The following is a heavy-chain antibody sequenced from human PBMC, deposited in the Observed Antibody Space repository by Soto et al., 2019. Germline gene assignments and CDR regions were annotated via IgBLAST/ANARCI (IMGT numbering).Heavy chain of an antibody. CDR3: ARDGYYYDSSGYSDDAFDI. D-gene: IGHD3-22*01. CDR1: GYSISSGYY. V-gene: IGHV4-38-2*02. CDR2: IYHSGST. J-gene: IGHJ3*02. Sequence: SETLSLSCAVSGYSISSGYYWGWIRQPPGKVLEWIGSIYHSGSTYYNPSLKSRVTISVDTSKNQFSLKLSSVTAADTAVYYCARDGYYYDSSGYSDDAFDIWGQGTMVT.